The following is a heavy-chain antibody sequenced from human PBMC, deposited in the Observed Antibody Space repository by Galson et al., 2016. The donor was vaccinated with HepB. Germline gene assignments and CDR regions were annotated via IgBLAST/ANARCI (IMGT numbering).Heavy chain of an antibody. CDR2: IDPTDSNT. V-gene: IGHV5-10-1*01. D-gene: IGHD1-1*01. CDR1: GYSFTSYW. CDR3: ARAYNWDDEDSGLDF. Sequence: QSGAEVKKPGESLRLSCKASGYSFTSYWIHWVRQMPGKGLEWMGAIDPTDSNTNYSPSFQGHVTLSADKSVNTAYLQWSTMKAADTSTYYCARAYNWDDEDSGLDFWGQGTSVTVSS. J-gene: IGHJ6*02.